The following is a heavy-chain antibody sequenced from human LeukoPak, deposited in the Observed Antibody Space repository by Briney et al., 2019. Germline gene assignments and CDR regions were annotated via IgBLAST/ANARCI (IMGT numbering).Heavy chain of an antibody. V-gene: IGHV1-24*01. Sequence: GASVKVSCKVSGYTLTELSMHWVRQAPGKGLEWMGGFDPEDGETIYAQKFQGRVTMTEDTSTDTAYMELSRLRSDDTAVYYCARPGGKTKGAFDIWGQGTMVTVSS. CDR1: GYTLTELS. CDR2: FDPEDGET. CDR3: ARPGGKTKGAFDI. D-gene: IGHD1-7*01. J-gene: IGHJ3*02.